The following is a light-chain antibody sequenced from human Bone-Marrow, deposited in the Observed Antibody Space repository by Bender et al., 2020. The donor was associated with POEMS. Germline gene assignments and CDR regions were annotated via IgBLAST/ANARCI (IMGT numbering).Light chain of an antibody. CDR2: SNY. V-gene: IGLV1-44*01. J-gene: IGLJ3*02. Sequence: QSVLTQPPSASGTPGQSVTISCSETDSNSGGNNVNWYQHLPETAPRLVVYSNYQRPSGVPARFSGSKSGTSASLAISDIQSEDEGDYYCSSWDDSLSGWVFGGGTKLTVL. CDR3: SSWDDSLSGWV. CDR1: DSNSGGNN.